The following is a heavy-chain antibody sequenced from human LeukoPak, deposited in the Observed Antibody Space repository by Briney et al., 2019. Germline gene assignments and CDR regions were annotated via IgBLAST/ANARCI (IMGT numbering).Heavy chain of an antibody. Sequence: PGGSLRLSCAASGFTVSSNYMSWVRQAPGKGLEWVSVIYSGGSTYYADSVKGRFTISRDNSKNTLYLQMNSLRAEDTAVYYCARDVNYYDSSGFDYWGQGTLVTVSS. V-gene: IGHV3-66*01. J-gene: IGHJ4*02. CDR2: IYSGGST. CDR3: ARDVNYYDSSGFDY. D-gene: IGHD3-22*01. CDR1: GFTVSSNY.